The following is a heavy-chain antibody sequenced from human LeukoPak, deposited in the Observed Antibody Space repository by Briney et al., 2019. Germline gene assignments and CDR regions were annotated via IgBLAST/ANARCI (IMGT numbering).Heavy chain of an antibody. D-gene: IGHD2-15*01. CDR2: IKQDGSEK. CDR1: GFMFSRYW. J-gene: IGHJ4*02. CDR3: AKDPGTYCSGGSCYPDGDY. Sequence: GGSLRLSCAASGFMFSRYWMGWVRQAPGKGLEWVANIKQDGSEKYYVDSVKGRFTISRDNSKNTLYLQMNSLRAEDTAVYYCAKDPGTYCSGGSCYPDGDYWGQGTLVTVSS. V-gene: IGHV3-7*03.